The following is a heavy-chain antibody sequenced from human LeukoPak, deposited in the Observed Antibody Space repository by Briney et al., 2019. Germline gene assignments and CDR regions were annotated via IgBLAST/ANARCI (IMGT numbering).Heavy chain of an antibody. CDR3: AKVGSSWRGTGYFDY. V-gene: IGHV3-43*02. J-gene: IGHJ4*02. CDR2: ISGNGGNT. CDR1: GFTFDDYA. Sequence: GGSLRLSCAASGFTFDDYAMHWVRQAPGKGLEWVSLISGNGGNTYYADSVKGRFTISRDNSKNSLYLQMNSLTTEDTALYYCAKVGSSWRGTGYFDYWGQGTLVTVSS. D-gene: IGHD6-13*01.